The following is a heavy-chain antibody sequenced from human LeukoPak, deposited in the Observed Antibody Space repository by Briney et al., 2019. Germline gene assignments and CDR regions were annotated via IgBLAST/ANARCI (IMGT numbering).Heavy chain of an antibody. CDR2: INPNSGGT. CDR1: GYTFTGYY. D-gene: IGHD6-19*01. V-gene: IGHV1-2*02. CDR3: ARDPGGVAGTGLDY. Sequence: ASVKVSCKASGYTFTGYYMHWVRQAPGQGLEWMGWINPNSGGTNYAQKFQGRVTMTRDTSISTAYMELSRLRSDDTAVYYCARDPGGVAGTGLDYWGQGTLVTVSS. J-gene: IGHJ4*02.